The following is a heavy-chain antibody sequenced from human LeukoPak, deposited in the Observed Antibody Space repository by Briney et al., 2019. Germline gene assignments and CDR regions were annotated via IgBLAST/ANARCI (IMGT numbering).Heavy chain of an antibody. CDR1: GFTVSSNY. D-gene: IGHD3-10*01. V-gene: IGHV3-53*01. J-gene: IGHJ4*02. Sequence: PGGSLRPSCAASGFTVSSNYMSWVRQAPGKGLEWVSVIYSGGSTYYADSVKGRFTISRDNSKNTLYLQMNSLRAEDTAVYCCARDRANDYFDYWGQGTLVTVSS. CDR2: IYSGGST. CDR3: ARDRANDYFDY.